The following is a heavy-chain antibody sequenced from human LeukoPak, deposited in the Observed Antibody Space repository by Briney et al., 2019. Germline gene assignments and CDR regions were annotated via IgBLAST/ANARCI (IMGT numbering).Heavy chain of an antibody. J-gene: IGHJ4*02. CDR1: GFTVSTNY. CDR2: LYRGGTS. Sequence: GGSLRLSCAASGFTVSTNYMSWVRQAPGKGLEWVSVLYRGGTSYYTDSVKGRFTISRDNSKNTLFLQMNSLRVEDTAVYYCAREWFYDSSGYYVYWGQGTLVTVSS. V-gene: IGHV3-53*01. CDR3: AREWFYDSSGYYVY. D-gene: IGHD3-22*01.